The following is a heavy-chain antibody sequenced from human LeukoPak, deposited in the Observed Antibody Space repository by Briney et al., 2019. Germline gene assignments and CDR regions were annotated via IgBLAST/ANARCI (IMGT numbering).Heavy chain of an antibody. V-gene: IGHV1-69*04. D-gene: IGHD5-12*01. CDR1: GGTFSSYA. CDR2: IIPILGIA. Sequence: SVKVSCKASGGTFSSYAISWVRQAPGQGLEWMGRIIPILGIANYAQKFQGRVTITADKSTSTAYMELSSLRSEDTAVYYCASLIVATAHFDYWGQGALVTVSS. J-gene: IGHJ4*02. CDR3: ASLIVATAHFDY.